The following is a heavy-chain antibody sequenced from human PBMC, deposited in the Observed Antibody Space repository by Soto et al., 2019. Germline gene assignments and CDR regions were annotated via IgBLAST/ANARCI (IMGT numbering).Heavy chain of an antibody. CDR2: INPSGGST. J-gene: IGHJ4*02. V-gene: IGHV1-46*01. CDR3: VPGVAGSSPFDH. Sequence: ASVKVSCKASGYTCTSYYMHWVRQAPGQGLEWMGIINPSGGSTSYAQKFQGRVTMTRDTSTSTAYMELRSLRSEDTAPYYCVPGVAGSSPFDHWGQGTLVNVSS. CDR1: GYTCTSYY. D-gene: IGHD6-6*01.